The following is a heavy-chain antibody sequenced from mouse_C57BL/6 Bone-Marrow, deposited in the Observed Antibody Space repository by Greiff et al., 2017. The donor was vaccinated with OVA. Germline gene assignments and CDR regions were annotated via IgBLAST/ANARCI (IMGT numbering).Heavy chain of an antibody. Sequence: EVKLVESGEGLVKPGGSLKLSCAASGFTFSSYAMSWVRQTPEKRLEWVAYISSGGDYTYYADTVKGRFTISRDNARNTLYLQMSSLKSEDTAMYDCTRDQYSLYAMDYWGQGTSVTVSS. D-gene: IGHD2-12*01. CDR2: ISSGGDYT. J-gene: IGHJ4*01. CDR3: TRDQYSLYAMDY. V-gene: IGHV5-9-1*02. CDR1: GFTFSSYA.